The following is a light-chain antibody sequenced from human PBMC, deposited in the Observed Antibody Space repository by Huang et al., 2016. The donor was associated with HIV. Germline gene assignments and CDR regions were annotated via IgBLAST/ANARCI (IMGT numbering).Light chain of an antibody. CDR3: LQHDHYHTSTST. V-gene: IGKV1-17*03. Sequence: DIQMTQSPSAMSASVGDRVTITCRASQDISNFLAWFQQKPGKVPKRLIFAASTLQSGVPSRFSGSGSGTEFTLTISSLEPEDSATYYCLQHDHYHTSTSTFGQGTKVEIK. CDR2: AAS. CDR1: QDISNF. J-gene: IGKJ1*01.